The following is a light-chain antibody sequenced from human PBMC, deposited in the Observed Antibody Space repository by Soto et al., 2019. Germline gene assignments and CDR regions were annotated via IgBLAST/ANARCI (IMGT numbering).Light chain of an antibody. V-gene: IGLV1-47*01. CDR1: TSNIGSNY. Sequence: QSVLTQPPSASGTPGPRGTISCSVSTSNIGSNYVYWYQQLPGTAPKLLIYRNNQRPSGVPDRFSGSKSGTSASLAISGLRSEDAADDYCAAWDDSLSGVLFGGGTQLTVL. CDR3: AAWDDSLSGVL. J-gene: IGLJ7*01. CDR2: RNN.